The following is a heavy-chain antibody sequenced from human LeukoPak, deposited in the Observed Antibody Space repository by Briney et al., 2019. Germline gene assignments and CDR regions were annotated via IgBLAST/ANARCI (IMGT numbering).Heavy chain of an antibody. J-gene: IGHJ4*02. Sequence: SETLSLTCTVSGGSISSGGYYWSWIRQPPGEGLEWIGYIYHSGSTYYNPSLKSRVTISVDRSKNQFSLKLSSVTAADTAVYYCARLLEWSYCFDYWGQGTLVTVSS. CDR1: GGSISSGGYY. V-gene: IGHV4-30-2*01. CDR2: IYHSGST. CDR3: ARLLEWSYCFDY. D-gene: IGHD3-3*01.